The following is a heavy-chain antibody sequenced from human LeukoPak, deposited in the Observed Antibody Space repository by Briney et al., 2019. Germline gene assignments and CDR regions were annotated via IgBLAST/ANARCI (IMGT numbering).Heavy chain of an antibody. D-gene: IGHD3-3*01. J-gene: IGHJ4*02. CDR3: AKGVVLRFLEWQGYFDY. CDR1: GFTFSSYG. V-gene: IGHV3-30*02. CDR2: IRYDGSNK. Sequence: PGGSLRLSCAASGFTFSSYGMHWVRQAPGKGLEWVAFIRYDGSNKYYADSVKGRFTISRDNSKNTLYLQMNSLRAEDTAVYYCAKGVVLRFLEWQGYFDYWGQGTLVTVSS.